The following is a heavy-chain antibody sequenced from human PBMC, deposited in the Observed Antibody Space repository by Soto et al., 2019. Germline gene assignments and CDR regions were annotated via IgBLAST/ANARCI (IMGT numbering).Heavy chain of an antibody. D-gene: IGHD6-19*01. CDR1: GFTFSSYA. Sequence: QPGGSLRLSCAASGFTFSSYAMSWVRQAPGKGLEWVSAISGSGGSTYYADSVKGRFTISRDNTKNTLYLQMNSLRAEDTAVYCCAKLGSSGWLVDYWGQGTLVTVSS. CDR3: AKLGSSGWLVDY. CDR2: ISGSGGST. V-gene: IGHV3-23*01. J-gene: IGHJ4*02.